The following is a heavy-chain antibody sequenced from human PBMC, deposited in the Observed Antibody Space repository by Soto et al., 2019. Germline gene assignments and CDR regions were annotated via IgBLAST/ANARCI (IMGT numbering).Heavy chain of an antibody. CDR3: ARDIDRLQLGGNYYYILDV. Sequence: QVQLVQSGAEMKEPGSSVKVSCKTSGGTFSSSAISWLRQAPGQGLEWMGGIIPLFRTPDYAQKFQGRVTIAADESTSTDYMELSSLRSEDTAVYYCARDIDRLQLGGNYYYILDVWGQGTTITVSS. CDR1: GGTFSSSA. D-gene: IGHD4-4*01. CDR2: IIPLFRTP. V-gene: IGHV1-69*12. J-gene: IGHJ6*02.